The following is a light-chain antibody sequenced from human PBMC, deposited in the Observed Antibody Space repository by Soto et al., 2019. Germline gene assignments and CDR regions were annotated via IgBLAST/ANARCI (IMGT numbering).Light chain of an antibody. CDR1: QSVKNNN. V-gene: IGKV3-20*01. CDR2: GAS. Sequence: EIVLTQSPGTLSLSPGERATLSCRTSQSVKNNNVAWYQQKPGQAPRLLIYGASSRATDIPDRFSGSGSGTDSTLTISRLEPEDFVVYHCQQYGSSPLTFGGGTKVEIK. J-gene: IGKJ4*01. CDR3: QQYGSSPLT.